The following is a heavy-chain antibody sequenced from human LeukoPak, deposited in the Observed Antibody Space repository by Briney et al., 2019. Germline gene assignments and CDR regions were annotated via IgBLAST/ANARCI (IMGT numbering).Heavy chain of an antibody. CDR3: ARGGISSSWGY. Sequence: GGSLRLSCAASGFTFSSHWMSWVRQAPGKGLEWVANIKKDGSEKYYVDAVKGRFTISRDNAKTSLYLQMNSLRAEDTAVYYRARGGISSSWGYWGQGTLVTVSS. V-gene: IGHV3-7*01. D-gene: IGHD6-13*01. CDR1: GFTFSSHW. J-gene: IGHJ4*02. CDR2: IKKDGSEK.